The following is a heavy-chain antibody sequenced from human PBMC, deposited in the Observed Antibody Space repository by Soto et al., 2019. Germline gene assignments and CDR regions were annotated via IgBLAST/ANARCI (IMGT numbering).Heavy chain of an antibody. CDR1: GYTFTDDW. CDR2: IYPGDSDT. J-gene: IGHJ4*02. V-gene: IGHV5-51*01. Sequence: GESLKISCKASGYTFTDDWIGWVRQMPGKGLEWMGIIYPGDSDTRYSPSFQGQVTISTDKSINTAFLQWTSLKASDTAMYYCARGPRRHYFDYCGQGTLVTVSS. CDR3: ARGPRRHYFDY.